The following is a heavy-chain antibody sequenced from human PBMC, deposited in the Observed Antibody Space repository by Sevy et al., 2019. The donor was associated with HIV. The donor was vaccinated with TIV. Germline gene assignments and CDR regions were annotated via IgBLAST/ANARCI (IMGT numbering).Heavy chain of an antibody. CDR3: VRDLCIYDFGSGYFDY. D-gene: IGHD3-3*01. J-gene: IGHJ4*02. V-gene: IGHV3-33*01. CDR2: IWYDGSNK. CDR1: GFTFSSYG. Sequence: GGSLRLSCAASGFTFSSYGMHWVRQAPGKGLEWVAVIWYDGSNKYYADSVKGRFTVSRDNSKNTLYLQMNSLRAGDTVLYYCVRDLCIYDFGSGYFDYWGQGTLVTVSS.